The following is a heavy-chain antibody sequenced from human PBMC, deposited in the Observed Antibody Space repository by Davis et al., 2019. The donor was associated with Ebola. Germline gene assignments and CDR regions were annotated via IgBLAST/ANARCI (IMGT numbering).Heavy chain of an antibody. V-gene: IGHV3-15*07. Sequence: PGGSLRLSCAASSLTFSDAWVNWVRHAPGKGLEWVGRIKSKSDGGTTDYAAPVKGRFTISRDDSKNTLSLQMNSLETEDTAVYYCATTIVVPAAIWPYHYYYGMDVWGQGTMVTVSS. CDR2: IKSKSDGGTT. D-gene: IGHD2-2*02. J-gene: IGHJ6*02. CDR1: SLTFSDAW. CDR3: ATTIVVPAAIWPYHYYYGMDV.